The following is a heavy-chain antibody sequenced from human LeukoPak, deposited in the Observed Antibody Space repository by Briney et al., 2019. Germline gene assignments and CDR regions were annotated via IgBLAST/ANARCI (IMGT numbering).Heavy chain of an antibody. CDR1: GGTFSSYT. J-gene: IGHJ4*02. CDR2: IIPILGIA. D-gene: IGHD3-16*01. V-gene: IGHV1-69*02. Sequence: SVKVSCKASGGTFSSYTISWARQAPGQGLEWMGRIIPILGIANYAQKFQGRVTITADKSTSTAYMELSSLRSEDTAAYYCATLMGDTWLDYWGQGTLVTVSS. CDR3: ATLMGDTWLDY.